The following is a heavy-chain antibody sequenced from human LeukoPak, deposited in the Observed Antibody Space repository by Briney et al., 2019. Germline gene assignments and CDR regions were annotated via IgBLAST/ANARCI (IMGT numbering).Heavy chain of an antibody. V-gene: IGHV4-30-4*01. D-gene: IGHD3-3*01. Sequence: SETLSLTCTVSGGSISSGDYYWSWIRQPPGKGLEWIGYIYYSGSTYYNPSLKRRVTISVDTSKNQFSLKLSSVTAADTAVYYCASTYYDFWTEFDYWGQGTLVTVSS. CDR3: ASTYYDFWTEFDY. CDR1: GGSISSGDYY. CDR2: IYYSGST. J-gene: IGHJ4*02.